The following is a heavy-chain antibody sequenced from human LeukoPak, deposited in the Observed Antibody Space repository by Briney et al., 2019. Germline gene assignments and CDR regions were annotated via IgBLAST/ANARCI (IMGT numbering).Heavy chain of an antibody. CDR3: ARSIAVAVALDY. D-gene: IGHD6-19*01. Sequence: GGSLRLSCAASGFTLSSYTIHWVRQAPGKGLEWVAGISYDGFNKYYADSVKGRFTISRDNSKNTLYLQMNSLRAEDTAVYYCARSIAVAVALDYWGQGTLVTVSS. CDR1: GFTLSSYT. V-gene: IGHV3-30*04. J-gene: IGHJ4*02. CDR2: ISYDGFNK.